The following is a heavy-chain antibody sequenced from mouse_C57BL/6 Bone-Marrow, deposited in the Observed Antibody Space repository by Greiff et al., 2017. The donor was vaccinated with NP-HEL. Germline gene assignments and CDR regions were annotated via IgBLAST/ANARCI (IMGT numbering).Heavy chain of an antibody. CDR1: GYTFTSYW. Sequence: VQLQQPGAELVKPGASVKLSCKASGYTFTSYWMHWVKQRPGQGLEWIGMIHPNSGSTNYNEKFKSKATLTVDKSSSTAYMQLSSLTSEDSAVYYGARWDYYGSSYIAYWGKGTLVTVSA. V-gene: IGHV1-64*01. CDR3: ARWDYYGSSYIAY. J-gene: IGHJ3*01. D-gene: IGHD1-1*01. CDR2: IHPNSGST.